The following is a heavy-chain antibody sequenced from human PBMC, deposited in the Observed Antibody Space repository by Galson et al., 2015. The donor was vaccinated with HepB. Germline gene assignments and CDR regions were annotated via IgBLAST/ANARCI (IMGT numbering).Heavy chain of an antibody. V-gene: IGHV3-30-3*01. J-gene: IGHJ4*02. CDR3: ATGGSGATLDC. CDR1: GFTFNTSS. D-gene: IGHD3-16*01. CDR2: ISFDAINK. Sequence: SLRLSCAASGFTFNTSSMHWVRQAPGKGLEWVALISFDAINKQYADSVKGRFTISRDTSKNTLYLQANSLRPEDTAVYFCATGGSGATLDCWGQGALVTVSP.